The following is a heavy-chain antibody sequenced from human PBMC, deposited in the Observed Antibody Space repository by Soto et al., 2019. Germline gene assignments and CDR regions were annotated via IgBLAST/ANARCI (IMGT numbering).Heavy chain of an antibody. CDR3: AREELTMVRGVIRWFDP. V-gene: IGHV1-3*01. J-gene: IGHJ5*02. D-gene: IGHD3-10*01. CDR1: GYTFTSYA. Sequence: ASVKVSCKASGYTFTSYAMHWVRQAPGQRLEWMGWINAGNGNTKYSQKFQGRVTITRDTSASTAYMERSSLRSEDTAVYYCAREELTMVRGVIRWFDPWGQGTLVTVSS. CDR2: INAGNGNT.